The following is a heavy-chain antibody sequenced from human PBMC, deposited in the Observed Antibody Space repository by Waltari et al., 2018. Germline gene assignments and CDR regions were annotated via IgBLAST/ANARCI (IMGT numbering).Heavy chain of an antibody. Sequence: QVQLVQSGAEVKKPGASVKVSCKASGYTFTGYYMHWVRQAPGQGLEWMGGINPNSGGTNYAQKLQGRVTMTRDTSISTAYMELSRLRSDDTAVYYCAGDRGYYESSGYLFDYWGQGTLVTVSS. CDR1: GYTFTGYY. D-gene: IGHD3-22*01. CDR2: INPNSGGT. CDR3: AGDRGYYESSGYLFDY. J-gene: IGHJ4*02. V-gene: IGHV1-2*02.